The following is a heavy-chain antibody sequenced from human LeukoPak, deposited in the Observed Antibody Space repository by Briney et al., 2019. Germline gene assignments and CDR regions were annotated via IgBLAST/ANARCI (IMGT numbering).Heavy chain of an antibody. CDR2: IYYSGST. CDR1: GGSISSYY. V-gene: IGHV4-59*01. J-gene: IGHJ4*02. D-gene: IGHD3-22*01. Sequence: PSETLSLTCTVSGGSISSYYWSWIRQPPGKGLEWIGYIYYSGSTNYNPSLRSRVTISVDTSKNQISPKLSSVTAADTAVYYCAREFWDSSGYYGFDYWGQGTLVTVSS. CDR3: AREFWDSSGYYGFDY.